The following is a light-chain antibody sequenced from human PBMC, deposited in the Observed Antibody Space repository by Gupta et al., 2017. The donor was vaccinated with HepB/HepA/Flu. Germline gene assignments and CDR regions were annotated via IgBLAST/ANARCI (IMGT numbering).Light chain of an antibody. CDR1: KLGDKY. J-gene: IGLJ2*01. Sequence: SYELTQTPSVYVSPGQTANFTCSGDKLGDKYVYWYQQKSGQSPVLVIYQSNKRPSGIPERFSGSNSVNTAALTISGTQTMDEAYYYCQAWDSSTGVVFGGGTKLTVL. V-gene: IGLV3-1*01. CDR2: QSN. CDR3: QAWDSSTGVV.